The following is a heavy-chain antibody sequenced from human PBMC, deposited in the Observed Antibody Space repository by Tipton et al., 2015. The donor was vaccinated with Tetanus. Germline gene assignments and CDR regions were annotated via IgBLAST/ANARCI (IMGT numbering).Heavy chain of an antibody. CDR2: ISVRGSHT. D-gene: IGHD6-19*01. CDR3: VRDGGSSGWLAY. J-gene: IGHJ4*02. Sequence: SLRLSCAASGFTFSNYAMAWVRQAPGKGLEWVSGISVRGSHTYYADPVKGRFSISRDNSKNTVYLQMNSLRVEDTAVYYCVRDGGSSGWLAYWGQGTLVTVSS. CDR1: GFTFSNYA. V-gene: IGHV3-23*01.